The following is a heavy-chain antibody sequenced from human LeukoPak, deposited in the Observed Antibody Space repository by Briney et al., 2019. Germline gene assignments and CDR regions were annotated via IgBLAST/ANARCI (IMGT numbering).Heavy chain of an antibody. CDR2: ISSSGSTI. CDR3: ARDEGRWYYDFWSGYPNRDYYYYMDV. D-gene: IGHD3-3*01. CDR1: GFTFSSYE. Sequence: GGSLRLSCAASGFTFSSYEMNWVRQAPGKGLEWVSYISSSGSTIYYADSVKGRFTISRDNAKNSLYLQMNSLRAEDTAVYYCARDEGRWYYDFWSGYPNRDYYYYMDVWGKGTTVTVSS. V-gene: IGHV3-48*03. J-gene: IGHJ6*03.